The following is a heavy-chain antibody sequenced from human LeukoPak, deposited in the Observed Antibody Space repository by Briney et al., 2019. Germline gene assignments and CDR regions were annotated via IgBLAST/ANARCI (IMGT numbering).Heavy chain of an antibody. CDR3: ARGGHSYLYPFAD. CDR1: GVSVSSYY. J-gene: IGHJ4*02. V-gene: IGHV4-59*02. CDR2: IYYSGST. D-gene: IGHD5-18*01. Sequence: SETLSLTCTVSGVSVSSYYWSWIRQPPGKGLEWIGYIYYSGSTNYNPSLKSRATMSVDTSKNQFSLILNSVTAADTAVYYCARGGHSYLYPFADWGQGTLVTVSS.